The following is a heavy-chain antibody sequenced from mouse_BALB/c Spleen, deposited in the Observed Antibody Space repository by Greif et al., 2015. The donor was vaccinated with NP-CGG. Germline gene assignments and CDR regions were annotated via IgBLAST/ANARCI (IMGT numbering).Heavy chain of an antibody. D-gene: IGHD1-1*01. CDR2: ISYSGST. Sequence: QLQQPGFGLAKPSQFLSLTCTVTGYSIGRDYACNWSRQFSGSKLEWMGYISYSGSTSYNPSLKSRISITRDTSKNHTIQHLNSSTPKTTSTYNYPTSPTTTLVTTNFYYYPQDTTLTLSS. CDR1: GYSIGRDYA. J-gene: IGHJ2*01. V-gene: IGHV3-2*02. CDR3: PTSPTTTLVTTNFYY.